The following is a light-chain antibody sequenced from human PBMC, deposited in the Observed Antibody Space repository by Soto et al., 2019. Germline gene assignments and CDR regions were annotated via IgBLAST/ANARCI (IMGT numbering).Light chain of an antibody. Sequence: QSVLTQPPSASGTPGQRVTVSCSGSSSNIGGYTVNWYQQLPGTAPKLLIFSNDRRPSGVPDRFSGSKSGTSASLAISGLQCEDEAEYYCAAWYDGLNGLYVFGTGTKVTV. J-gene: IGLJ1*01. V-gene: IGLV1-44*01. CDR3: AAWYDGLNGLYV. CDR1: SSNIGGYT. CDR2: SND.